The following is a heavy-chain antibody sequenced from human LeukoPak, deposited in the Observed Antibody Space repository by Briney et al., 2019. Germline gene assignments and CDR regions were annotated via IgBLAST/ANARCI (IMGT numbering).Heavy chain of an antibody. CDR1: GFTFSSHA. J-gene: IGHJ4*02. V-gene: IGHV3-30-3*01. CDR3: ARDRQGGNWGDFDF. CDR2: ISYDGSNK. Sequence: GRSLRLSCAASGFTFSSHAMHWVRQAPGKGLEWVALISYDGSNKHYADSVKGRFTISRDNSRNTLYLQMNSLRAEDTAVYYCARDRQGGNWGDFDFWGQGTLVTVSS. D-gene: IGHD3-16*01.